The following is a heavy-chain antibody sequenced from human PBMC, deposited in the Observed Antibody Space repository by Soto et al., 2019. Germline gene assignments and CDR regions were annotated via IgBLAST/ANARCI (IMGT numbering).Heavy chain of an antibody. J-gene: IGHJ4*02. Sequence: GGSLRLSCAASGFTFSIYAMSWVRQAPGKGLEWVSGISDSGANAYYADSVKGRFTISKDNSKNTVYLRMKSLRADDTALYYCTKGLRYFHYWGQGAQVTVSS. CDR2: ISDSGANA. V-gene: IGHV3-23*01. CDR3: TKGLRYFHY. CDR1: GFTFSIYA.